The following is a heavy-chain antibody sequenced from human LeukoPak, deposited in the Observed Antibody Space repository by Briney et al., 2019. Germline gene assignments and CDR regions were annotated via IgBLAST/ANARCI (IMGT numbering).Heavy chain of an antibody. J-gene: IGHJ4*02. V-gene: IGHV4-38-2*02. CDR2: IYQSGST. CDR1: GYSVNSGSY. CDR3: ASTLRTYYYESNGYYPLDY. D-gene: IGHD3-22*01. Sequence: TTSETLSLTCSVSGYSVNSGSYWGWIRQPPGKGLEWIASIYQSGSTYYNPSLKTRVTVSIDTSKNQFSLKLSSVTAADTAVYYCASTLRTYYYESNGYYPLDYWGQGTLVTVSS.